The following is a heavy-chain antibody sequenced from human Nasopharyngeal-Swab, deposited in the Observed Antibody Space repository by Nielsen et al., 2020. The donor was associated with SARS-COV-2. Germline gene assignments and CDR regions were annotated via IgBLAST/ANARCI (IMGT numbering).Heavy chain of an antibody. CDR2: IWYDGSNK. D-gene: IGHD2-8*02. V-gene: IGHV3-33*01. CDR3: ARDLGVYAILHYMDV. Sequence: GGSLRLSCAASGFTFSSYGMHWVRQAPGKGLEWVAVIWYDGSNKYYADSVKGRLTISRDNSKNTLYLQMNSLRAEDTAVYYCARDLGVYAILHYMDVWGKGTTVTVSS. J-gene: IGHJ6*03. CDR1: GFTFSSYG.